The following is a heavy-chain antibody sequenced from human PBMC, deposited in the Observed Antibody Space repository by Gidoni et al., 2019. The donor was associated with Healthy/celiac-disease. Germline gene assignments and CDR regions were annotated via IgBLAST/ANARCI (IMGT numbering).Heavy chain of an antibody. J-gene: IGHJ6*02. CDR3: ARGITMVRGVIMGYYYGMDV. Sequence: EVQLVESGGGLVKPGGSLRLSCAASGFTFSSYSMTWVRQAPGKGLEWVSSISSSSSYIYYADSVKGRFTISRDNAKNSLYLQMNSLRAEDTAVYYCARGITMVRGVIMGYYYGMDVWGQGTTVTVSS. D-gene: IGHD3-10*01. CDR2: ISSSSSYI. V-gene: IGHV3-21*01. CDR1: GFTFSSYS.